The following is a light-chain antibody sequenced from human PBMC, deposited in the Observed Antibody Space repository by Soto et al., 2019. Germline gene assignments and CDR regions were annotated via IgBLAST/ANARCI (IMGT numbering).Light chain of an antibody. CDR1: HSISSY. CDR2: AAS. Sequence: DIQMTQSPSSLSASVGDRVTITCRASHSISSYLNWCQQKPSKGPKLVIYAASSVQSGVPSRFSGSGSGKDDTLIIISLQPEDVVTYYCQQSYSTLWTFGQGTKVDIK. J-gene: IGKJ1*01. CDR3: QQSYSTLWT. V-gene: IGKV1-39*01.